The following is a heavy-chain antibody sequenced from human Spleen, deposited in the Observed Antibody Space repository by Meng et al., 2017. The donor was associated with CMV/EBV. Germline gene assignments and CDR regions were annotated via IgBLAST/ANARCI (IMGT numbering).Heavy chain of an antibody. D-gene: IGHD1-26*01. V-gene: IGHV4-28*01. CDR2: IYYSGST. Sequence: AGAGYSISSSNWWGWIRQPPGKGLEWIGYIYYSGSTYYNPSLKSRVTMSVDTSKNQFSLKLRSVTAVDTAVYYCARKLNIVPDAFDIWGQGTMVTVSS. CDR1: GYSISSSNW. J-gene: IGHJ3*02. CDR3: ARKLNIVPDAFDI.